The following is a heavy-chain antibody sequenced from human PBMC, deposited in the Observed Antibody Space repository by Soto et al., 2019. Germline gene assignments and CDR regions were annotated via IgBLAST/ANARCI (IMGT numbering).Heavy chain of an antibody. Sequence: QVQLQQWGTGLLKPSETLSLTCAVYGESFSGYHWSWIRQPPGKGLEWIGEISHSGSTNYNPSLKSRVTISVDTSKNQFSLNLNSMTAADTAVYFCARGRGGYFDYFTNTSDYWGQGTLVTVSS. CDR1: GESFSGYH. D-gene: IGHD3-9*01. CDR2: ISHSGST. V-gene: IGHV4-34*01. CDR3: ARGRGGYFDYFTNTSDY. J-gene: IGHJ4*02.